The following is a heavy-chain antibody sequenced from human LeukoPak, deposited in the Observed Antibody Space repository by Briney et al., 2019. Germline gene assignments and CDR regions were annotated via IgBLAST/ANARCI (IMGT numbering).Heavy chain of an antibody. J-gene: IGHJ4*02. Sequence: ASVKVSCKASGYTFSGFYVHWVRQAPGQGFEWMGIIKVSGGRTEYAQKFQGRVTMTRDTSTSTVYMELSSLRSEDTAVYYCATDQIQVVVTAFSTRTNDYWGQGTLVTVSS. CDR3: ATDQIQVVVTAFSTRTNDY. CDR2: IKVSGGRT. D-gene: IGHD2-21*02. V-gene: IGHV1-46*01. CDR1: GYTFSGFY.